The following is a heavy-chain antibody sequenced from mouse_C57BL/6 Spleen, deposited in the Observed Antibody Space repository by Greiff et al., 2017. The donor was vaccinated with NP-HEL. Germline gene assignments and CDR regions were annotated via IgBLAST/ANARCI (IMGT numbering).Heavy chain of an antibody. V-gene: IGHV1-15*01. CDR3: TRKVGYDYDYFDY. CDR1: GYTFTDYE. D-gene: IGHD2-4*01. J-gene: IGHJ2*01. CDR2: IDPETGGT. Sequence: QVQLKQSGAELVRPGASVTLSCKASGYTFTDYEMHWVKQTPVHGLEWIGAIDPETGGTAYNQKFKGKAILTADKSSSTAYMELRSLTSEDSAVYYCTRKVGYDYDYFDYWGQGTTLTVSS.